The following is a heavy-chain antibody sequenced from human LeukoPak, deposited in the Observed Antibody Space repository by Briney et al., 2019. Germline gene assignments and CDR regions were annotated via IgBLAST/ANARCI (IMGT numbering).Heavy chain of an antibody. CDR3: ARYEEFSTGYSASSPRHYFDH. Sequence: SETLSLTCTVSGGSINSYYWSWIRQPPGKGLECIGHIYYTGSAYYKPSLESRVTISVDTAKNQISLNLSSVTAADTAVYYCARYEEFSTGYSASSPRHYFDHWGQGTLVTVSS. D-gene: IGHD3/OR15-3a*01. V-gene: IGHV4-59*01. J-gene: IGHJ4*02. CDR2: IYYTGSA. CDR1: GGSINSYY.